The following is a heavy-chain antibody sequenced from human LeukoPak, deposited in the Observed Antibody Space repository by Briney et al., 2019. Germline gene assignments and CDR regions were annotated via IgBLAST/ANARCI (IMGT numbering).Heavy chain of an antibody. CDR2: IPYDASNE. Sequence: PGGSLRLSCEASELTFTTYGMHWVRQAPGKGLEWVAFIPYDASNEYYADSVKGRFTISRDNSKSTLYLQMNSLRAEDTAVYYCAKWKNNNSGYDHWGQGTLVTVSS. J-gene: IGHJ5*02. V-gene: IGHV3-30*02. CDR3: AKWKNNNSGYDH. CDR1: ELTFTTYG. D-gene: IGHD5-12*01.